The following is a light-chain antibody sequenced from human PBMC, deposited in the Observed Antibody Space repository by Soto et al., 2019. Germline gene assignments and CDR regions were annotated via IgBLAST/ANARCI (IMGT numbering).Light chain of an antibody. CDR3: QQRGDWLMYT. V-gene: IGKV3-11*01. Sequence: EIVLTQSPATLSLSPGERATLSCRASQSFNRFLAWYQQKPGQAPRLLFYDASHRATGIPARFSASGSGTDFTLTIRSLEPEDFAVYYCQQRGDWLMYTFGQGTKLEIK. J-gene: IGKJ2*01. CDR2: DAS. CDR1: QSFNRF.